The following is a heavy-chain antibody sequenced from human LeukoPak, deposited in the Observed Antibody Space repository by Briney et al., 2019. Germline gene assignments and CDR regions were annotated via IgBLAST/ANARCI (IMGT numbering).Heavy chain of an antibody. D-gene: IGHD3-9*01. CDR1: GFTFSSYG. CDR3: AKDNPPLRYFDWLLPSPTIFDY. J-gene: IGHJ4*02. V-gene: IGHV3-23*01. CDR2: ISGSGGRT. Sequence: GGSLRLSCAASGFTFSSYGMSWVRQAPGKGLEWVSDISGSGGRTYYADSVKGRFTISRDNSKNTLYLQMNSLRAEDTAVYYCAKDNPPLRYFDWLLPSPTIFDYWGQGTLVTVSS.